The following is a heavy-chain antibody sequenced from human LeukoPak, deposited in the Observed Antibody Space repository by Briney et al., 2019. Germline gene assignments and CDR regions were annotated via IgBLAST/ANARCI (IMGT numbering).Heavy chain of an antibody. CDR2: INNDGSVT. CDR1: GFTLSSAW. CDR3: TCVPMGAYYLEY. V-gene: IGHV3-74*01. D-gene: IGHD3-10*01. J-gene: IGHJ4*02. Sequence: PGGSLRLSCAASGFTLSSAWMNWVRQAPGKGPVWVSRINNDGSVTNYADSVKGRFTISRDNAENTLYLQMDGLRAEDTAVYYWTCVPMGAYYLEYCGQGALVTVSS.